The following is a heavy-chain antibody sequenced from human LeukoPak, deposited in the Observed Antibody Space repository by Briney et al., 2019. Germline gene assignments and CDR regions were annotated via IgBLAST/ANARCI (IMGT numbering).Heavy chain of an antibody. CDR2: INTDETRT. Sequence: GGSLRLSCAASGFTFSDYWMHWVRQAPGKGLVWVSRINTDETRTNYADSVKGRFTISRDNAKNSLYLQMNSLRAEDTALYYCAKDKLTGGQGWFDPWGQGTLVTVSS. CDR1: GFTFSDYW. CDR3: AKDKLTGGQGWFDP. V-gene: IGHV3-74*01. J-gene: IGHJ5*02. D-gene: IGHD7-27*01.